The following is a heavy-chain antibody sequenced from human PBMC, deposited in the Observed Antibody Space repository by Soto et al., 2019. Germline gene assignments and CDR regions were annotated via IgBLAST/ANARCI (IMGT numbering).Heavy chain of an antibody. V-gene: IGHV1-69*04. CDR2: IIPILGIA. CDR1: GGTFSSYT. D-gene: IGHD4-17*01. J-gene: IGHJ4*02. Sequence: ASVKVSCKASGGTFSSYTISWVRQAPGQGLEWMGRIIPILGIANYAQKFQGRVTITADKSTSTAYMELSSLRSEDTAVYYCARDRTTVTTIWGHFDYWGQGTLVTVSS. CDR3: ARDRTTVTTIWGHFDY.